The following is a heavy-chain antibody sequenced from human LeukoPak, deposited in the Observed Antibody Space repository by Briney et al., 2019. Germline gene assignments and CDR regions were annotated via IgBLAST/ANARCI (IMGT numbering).Heavy chain of an antibody. CDR2: INHSGST. CDR1: GGSFSGYY. J-gene: IGHJ4*02. CDR3: ARGRGDSGSYYADY. Sequence: SETLSLTCAVYGGSFSGYYWSWIRQPPGKGLEWIGEINHSGSTNYNPSLKSRVTISVDTSKNQFSLKLSSVTAADTAVCYCARGRGDSGSYYADYWGQGTLVPVSS. V-gene: IGHV4-34*01. D-gene: IGHD1-26*01.